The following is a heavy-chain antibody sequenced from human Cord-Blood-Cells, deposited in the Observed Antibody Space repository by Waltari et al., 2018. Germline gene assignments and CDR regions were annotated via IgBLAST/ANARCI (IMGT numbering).Heavy chain of an antibody. CDR1: GFTFSSYA. V-gene: IGHV3-23*01. CDR3: AKDGRIVGATMDY. D-gene: IGHD1-26*01. CDR2: MSGSGGST. J-gene: IGHJ4*02. Sequence: EVQLLESGGGLVQPGGSLRLSCAASGFTFSSYAMSWVRQAPGKGLGWVSAMSGSGGSTYYADSVKGRFTISRDNSKNTLYLQMNSLRAEDTAVYYCAKDGRIVGATMDYWGQGTLVTVSS.